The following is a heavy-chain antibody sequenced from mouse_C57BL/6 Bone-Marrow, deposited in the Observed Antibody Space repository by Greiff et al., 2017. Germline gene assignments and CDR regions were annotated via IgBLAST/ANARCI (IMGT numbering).Heavy chain of an antibody. CDR1: GYTFTSYW. D-gene: IGHD2-2*01. CDR2: IDPSDSET. J-gene: IGHJ4*01. Sequence: QVQLQQPGAELVRPGSSVKLSCKASGYTFTSYWMHWVKQRPIQGLEWIGNIDPSDSETHYNQKFKDKATLTVDKSSSTAYMQLSSLTSEDSAVYYCARQGYDERGYAMDDWGQGTSVTVSS. CDR3: ARQGYDERGYAMDD. V-gene: IGHV1-52*01.